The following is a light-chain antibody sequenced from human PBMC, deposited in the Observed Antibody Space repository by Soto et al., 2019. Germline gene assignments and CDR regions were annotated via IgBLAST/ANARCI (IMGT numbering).Light chain of an antibody. J-gene: IGLJ2*01. V-gene: IGLV3-21*04. Sequence: SYMLTQPPSVSVAPGETATIACGGNNIGSKSVHWYQQKPGLAPVLVIYYDRSRPSGISERFSGSDSGNTATLTITRVDAGDEADYYCQVWDSDSDHVVFGGGTKLTVL. CDR3: QVWDSDSDHVV. CDR2: YDR. CDR1: NIGSKS.